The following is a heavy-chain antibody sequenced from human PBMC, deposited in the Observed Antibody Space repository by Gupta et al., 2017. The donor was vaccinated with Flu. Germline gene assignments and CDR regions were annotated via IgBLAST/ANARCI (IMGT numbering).Heavy chain of an antibody. J-gene: IGHJ6*03. CDR3: ARLVPAATYYYYYYMDV. V-gene: IGHV1-8*01. CDR2: MNPNSGNT. D-gene: IGHD2-2*01. Sequence: QATGQGLEWMGWMNPNSGNTGYAQKFQGRVTMTRNTSISTAYMELSSLRSEDTAVYYCARLVPAATYYYYYYMDVWGKGTTVTVSS.